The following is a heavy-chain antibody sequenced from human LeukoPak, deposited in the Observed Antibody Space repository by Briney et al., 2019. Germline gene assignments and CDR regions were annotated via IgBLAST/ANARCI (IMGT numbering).Heavy chain of an antibody. D-gene: IGHD1-26*01. J-gene: IGHJ4*02. CDR3: AKGGKWDVSPFDY. CDR1: GFTFTSYS. Sequence: GGSLRLSCAASGFTFTSYSMNWVRQAPGKGLEWVSTISGGGGSTYYADSVKGRFTISRDNSKNTLYLQVNSLRAEDTAVYYCAKGGKWDVSPFDYWGQGTLVTVSS. CDR2: ISGGGGST. V-gene: IGHV3-23*01.